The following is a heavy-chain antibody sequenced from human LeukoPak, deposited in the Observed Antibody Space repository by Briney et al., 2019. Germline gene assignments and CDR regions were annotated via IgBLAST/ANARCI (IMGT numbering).Heavy chain of an antibody. Sequence: GGSLTLSCAASGFTFSRYSMNWVRPAPGGGLECVSSISSSSSYIYYADSVKGRFTITRDNAKNSLYLQMNSLRAEDTAVYYCARTMVDYYYYGMDVWGQGTTVTVS. V-gene: IGHV3-21*01. CDR3: ARTMVDYYYYGMDV. CDR1: GFTFSRYS. J-gene: IGHJ6*02. D-gene: IGHD3-10*01. CDR2: ISSSSSYI.